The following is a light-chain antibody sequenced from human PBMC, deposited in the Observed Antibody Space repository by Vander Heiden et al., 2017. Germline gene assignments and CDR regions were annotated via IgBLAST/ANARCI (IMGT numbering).Light chain of an antibody. CDR3: QQSDSTPRT. V-gene: IGKV1-39*01. CDR1: QSISNY. CDR2: GAS. J-gene: IGKJ2*02. Sequence: DIQMTQSPSSLSASVGDRVAITCRASQSISNYLNWYQQKPGKAPKLLISGASSLQSGVPSRFSGSGSGTDFTLTISSLQPEDFVTYYCQQSDSTPRTFGQGTKLEIK.